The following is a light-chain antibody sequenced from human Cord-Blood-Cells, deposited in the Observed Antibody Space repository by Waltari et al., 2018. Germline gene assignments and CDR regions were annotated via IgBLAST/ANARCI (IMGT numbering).Light chain of an antibody. Sequence: QSVLTQPPSASGTPGQRVTISCSGSNSNIGRNTVNWYQQLPGTAPKLIIYRNIQRPSGVPYRFSCSKSGTSASLAISGLQSEDEADYYCAAWYDSLNGWVFGGGTKLTVL. CDR1: NSNIGRNT. J-gene: IGLJ3*02. CDR2: RNI. V-gene: IGLV1-44*01. CDR3: AAWYDSLNGWV.